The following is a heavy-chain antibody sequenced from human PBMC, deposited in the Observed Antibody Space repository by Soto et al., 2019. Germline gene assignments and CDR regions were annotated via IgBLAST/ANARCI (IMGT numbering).Heavy chain of an antibody. CDR3: AKALEVAGLRYYFDY. CDR2: ISGSGGST. D-gene: IGHD6-19*01. CDR1: GFTFSSYA. Sequence: LRLSCAASGFTFSSYAMSWVRQAPGKGLEWVSAISGSGGSTYYADSVKGRFTISRDNSKNTLYLQMNSLRAEDTAVYYCAKALEVAGLRYYFDYWGQGTLVTVSS. V-gene: IGHV3-23*01. J-gene: IGHJ4*02.